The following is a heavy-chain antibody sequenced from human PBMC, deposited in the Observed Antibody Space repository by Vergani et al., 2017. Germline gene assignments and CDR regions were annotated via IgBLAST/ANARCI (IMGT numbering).Heavy chain of an antibody. CDR3: ARMGGYDEGDAFRIGYFDS. Sequence: QVQLQESGPGLVKPSQTLSLTCTVSGGSISSGSYYWSWIRQPAGKGLEWIGRIYTSGSTNYNPSLKSRVTISVDTSKNQFSLKLSSVTAADTAVYYCARMGGYDEGDAFRIGYFDSWGPGILVTVSS. CDR2: IYTSGST. J-gene: IGHJ4*02. V-gene: IGHV4-61*02. D-gene: IGHD3-22*01. CDR1: GGSISSGSYY.